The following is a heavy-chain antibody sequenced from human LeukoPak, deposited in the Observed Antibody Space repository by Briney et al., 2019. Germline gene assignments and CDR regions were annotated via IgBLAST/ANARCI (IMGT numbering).Heavy chain of an antibody. CDR1: GFTFSSSA. CDR2: ISDNGDIT. Sequence: GGSLRLSCAASGFTFSSSAMSWVRQAPGKGLEWVSGISDNGDITYYADSVKGRFTISRDNSKNSLYLQMNGLRAEDTAIYYCAKRGQWLLGLYFYYGLDVWGQGTTVTVS. D-gene: IGHD6-19*01. J-gene: IGHJ6*02. CDR3: AKRGQWLLGLYFYYGLDV. V-gene: IGHV3-23*01.